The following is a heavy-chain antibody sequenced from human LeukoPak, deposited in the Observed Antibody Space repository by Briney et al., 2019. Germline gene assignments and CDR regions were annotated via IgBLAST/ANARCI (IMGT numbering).Heavy chain of an antibody. Sequence: GESLRISCRGSGYSFTTYWISWVRQMTGKGLEWMGRIDPSDSYTKYNPSFQGHVTISADKSISTAYLQWSSLKASDSAMYYCARRYSSDYYWDDWGQGTLVTVSS. CDR3: ARRYSSDYYWDD. CDR1: GYSFTTYW. CDR2: IDPSDSYT. V-gene: IGHV5-10-1*01. J-gene: IGHJ4*02. D-gene: IGHD6-25*01.